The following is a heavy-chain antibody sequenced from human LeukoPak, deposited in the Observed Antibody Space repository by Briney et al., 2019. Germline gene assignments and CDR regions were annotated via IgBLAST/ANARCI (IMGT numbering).Heavy chain of an antibody. CDR2: INAGNGNT. J-gene: IGHJ4*02. V-gene: IGHV1-3*01. D-gene: IGHD6-13*01. Sequence: ASVKVSCKASGYTFTSYPMHWVRQALGQRLEWMGWINAGNGNTKYSQKFQGRVTITRDTSGSTAYMDLSSLRSEDTAVYYCARVSSSWSGSFGYWGQGTLVTVSS. CDR1: GYTFTSYP. CDR3: ARVSSSWSGSFGY.